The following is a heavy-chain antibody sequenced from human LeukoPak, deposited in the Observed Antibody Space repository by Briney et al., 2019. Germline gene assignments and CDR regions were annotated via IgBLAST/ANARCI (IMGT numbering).Heavy chain of an antibody. CDR2: ISYSGNT. CDR1: GGSISSYY. Sequence: SETLSLTCTVSGGSISSYYWSWIRQPAGTGLGWIGTISYSGNTYYNPSLKSRVTISIDTSKNQFSLKLTSVTAADTAVYYCARAVGSGSFQTYYYYMDVWGKGTTVTISS. V-gene: IGHV4-59*12. D-gene: IGHD3-10*01. CDR3: ARAVGSGSFQTYYYYMDV. J-gene: IGHJ6*03.